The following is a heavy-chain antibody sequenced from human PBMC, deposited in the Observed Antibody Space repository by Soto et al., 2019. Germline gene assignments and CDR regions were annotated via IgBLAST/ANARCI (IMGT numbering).Heavy chain of an antibody. CDR3: AREGAAAASDGMDV. J-gene: IGHJ6*02. V-gene: IGHV1-2*04. D-gene: IGHD6-13*01. Sequence: QVQLVQSGAEVKKPGASVKVSCKASGYTFTDYYIHWVRQAPGQGLEWMGWVNPNSGGTNYAQKFQGWVTMTRDTXXSTVYMELSSLKADDMAVYYCAREGAAAASDGMDVWGQGTTVTVSS. CDR1: GYTFTDYY. CDR2: VNPNSGGT.